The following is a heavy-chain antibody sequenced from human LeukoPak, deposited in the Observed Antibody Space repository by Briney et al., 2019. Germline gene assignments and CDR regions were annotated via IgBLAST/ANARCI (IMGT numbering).Heavy chain of an antibody. CDR2: ISESSSHR. V-gene: IGHV3-21*04. CDR3: AKMIVYYYDSSGYRQDAFDI. CDR1: RFIFSSYS. Sequence: GGSLRLSCEASRFIFSSYSMNWVRQAPGKGLEWLSYISESSSHRYYADSVKGRFTISRDNSKNTLYLQMNSLRAEDTAVYYCAKMIVYYYDSSGYRQDAFDIWGQGTMVTASS. D-gene: IGHD3-22*01. J-gene: IGHJ3*02.